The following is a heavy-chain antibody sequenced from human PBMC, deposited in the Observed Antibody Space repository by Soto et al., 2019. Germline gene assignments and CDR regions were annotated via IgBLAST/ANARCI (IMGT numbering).Heavy chain of an antibody. J-gene: IGHJ3*02. CDR2: ISGSGGST. D-gene: IGHD6-19*01. CDR3: AKVSSPAVDAFDI. Sequence: EVQLLESGGGLVQPGGSLRLSCAASGFTFSSYAMSWVRQAPGKGLEWVSAISGSGGSTYYADSVKGRFTISRDNSKNTLYLQMNSLRAEDTAIYYCAKVSSPAVDAFDIWGQGTMVTVSS. V-gene: IGHV3-23*01. CDR1: GFTFSSYA.